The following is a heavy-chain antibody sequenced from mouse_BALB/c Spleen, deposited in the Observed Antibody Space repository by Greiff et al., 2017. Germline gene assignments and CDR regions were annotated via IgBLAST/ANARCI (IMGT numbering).Heavy chain of an antibody. D-gene: IGHD2-2*01. V-gene: IGHV2-2*02. CDR3: AVYYGYDDYYAMDY. CDR2: IWSGGST. J-gene: IGHJ4*01. Sequence: VQLQQSGPGLVQPSQSLSITCTVSGFSLTSYGVHWVRQSPGKGLEWLGVIWSGGSTDYNAAFITRLSISKDNSKSQVFFKMNSLQANDTAIYYCAVYYGYDDYYAMDYWGQGTSVTVSS. CDR1: GFSLTSYG.